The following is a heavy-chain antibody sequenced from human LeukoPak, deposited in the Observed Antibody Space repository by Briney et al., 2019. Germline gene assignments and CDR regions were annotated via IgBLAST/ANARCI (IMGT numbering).Heavy chain of an antibody. CDR1: GFTFSSYG. CDR2: ISYDGSNK. Sequence: GGSLRLSCAASGFTFSSYGMHWVRQAPGKGLEWVAVISYDGSNKYYADSVKGQFTISRDNSKNTLYLQMNSLRAEDTAVYYCAKDSGRAFGIWGQGTMVTVSS. V-gene: IGHV3-30*18. CDR3: AKDSGRAFGI. D-gene: IGHD1-14*01. J-gene: IGHJ3*02.